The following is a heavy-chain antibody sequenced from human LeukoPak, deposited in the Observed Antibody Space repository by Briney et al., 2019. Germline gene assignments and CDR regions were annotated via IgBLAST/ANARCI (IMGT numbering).Heavy chain of an antibody. CDR1: GYTFTNYW. V-gene: IGHV5-51*01. CDR3: ARPPYYDFWNGYYPDY. Sequence: GESLKISCKASGYTFTNYWIGWVRQMPGKGLGWMGIIYPGDSDTRYSPSFQGQVTISVDKSINTAYLQWSSLKASDTAMYYCARPPYYDFWNGYYPDYWGQGTLVTVSS. D-gene: IGHD3-3*01. J-gene: IGHJ4*02. CDR2: IYPGDSDT.